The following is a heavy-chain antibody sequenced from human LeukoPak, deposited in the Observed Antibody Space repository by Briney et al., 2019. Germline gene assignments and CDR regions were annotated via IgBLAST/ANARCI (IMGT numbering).Heavy chain of an antibody. J-gene: IGHJ4*02. CDR2: IIPIFGTA. CDR3: AIQVGDGYNRILDY. V-gene: IGHV1-69*06. CDR1: GGTFSSYA. Sequence: SVTVSCKASGGTFSSYAISWVRQAPGQGLEWMGGIIPIFGTANYAQKFQGRVTITADKSTSTAYMELSSLGSEDTAVYYCAIQVGDGYNRILDYWGQGTLVTVSS. D-gene: IGHD5-24*01.